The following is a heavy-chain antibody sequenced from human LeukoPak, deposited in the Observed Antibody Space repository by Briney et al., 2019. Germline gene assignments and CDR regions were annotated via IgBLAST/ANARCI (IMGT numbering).Heavy chain of an antibody. Sequence: GSLRLSCSASGFTFSSYWMSWVRQAPGKGLEWVANIKQDESEKYYVDSLKGRFTISRDNAKNSLYLQMNSLRAEDTAVYYCARDKIEGPTKLDYWGQGILVTVSS. J-gene: IGHJ4*02. D-gene: IGHD1-1*01. V-gene: IGHV3-7*01. CDR1: GFTFSSYW. CDR3: ARDKIEGPTKLDY. CDR2: IKQDESEK.